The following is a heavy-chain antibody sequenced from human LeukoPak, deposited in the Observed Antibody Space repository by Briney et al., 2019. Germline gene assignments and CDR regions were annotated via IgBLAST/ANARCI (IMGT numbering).Heavy chain of an antibody. CDR3: ANSAYCGGDCYSAHFDY. CDR2: ISGSGGST. J-gene: IGHJ4*02. V-gene: IGHV3-23*01. D-gene: IGHD2-21*01. Sequence: GGSLRLSCAASGFTFSSYAMSWVRQAPGKGLEWVSAISGSGGSTYYADSVKGRFTISRDNSKNTLYLQMNSPRAEDTAVYYCANSAYCGGDCYSAHFDYWGQGTLVTVSS. CDR1: GFTFSSYA.